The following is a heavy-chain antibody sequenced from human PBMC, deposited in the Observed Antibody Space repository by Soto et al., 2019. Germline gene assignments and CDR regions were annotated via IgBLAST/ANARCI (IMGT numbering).Heavy chain of an antibody. Sequence: ASETVSLTCSVSGVSVSSDIYYWSWIRHHPGKGLEWIGYIYYSGNTYYNPSLGGRVTISLDTSKNHFSLRLRSVTPADTAVYYCARYPVVVVPAANYGLDVWGQGTTVTVSS. CDR2: IYYSGNT. J-gene: IGHJ6*02. CDR3: ARYPVVVVPAANYGLDV. CDR1: GVSVSSDIYY. V-gene: IGHV4-31*03. D-gene: IGHD2-2*01.